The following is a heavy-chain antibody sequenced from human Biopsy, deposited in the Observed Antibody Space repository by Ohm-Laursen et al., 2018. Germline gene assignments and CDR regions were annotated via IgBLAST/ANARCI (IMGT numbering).Heavy chain of an antibody. V-gene: IGHV4-59*01. CDR3: ATATNSTGWPCYCFYGMDV. Sequence: TLSFAGSGSSFSINSVYWICHRQSPGKGLDWFGCIYYSGSTNYNPSLKSRVTIAVDTSNNQFSLRLNCVNAADTAVYYCATATNSTGWPCYCFYGMDVWGQGATVTVSS. J-gene: IGHJ6*02. CDR2: IYYSGST. D-gene: IGHD2/OR15-2a*01. CDR1: SFSINSVY.